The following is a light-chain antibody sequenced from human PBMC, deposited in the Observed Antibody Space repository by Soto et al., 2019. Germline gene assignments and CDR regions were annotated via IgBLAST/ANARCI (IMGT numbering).Light chain of an antibody. CDR1: QSVASN. Sequence: EILMTQSPATLSLSPGERATLSCRASQSVASNLAWYQQRRGQAPRLLIYGASCRATGIPDRFSGSGSGTEFTLTISSLQSEDFAVYYCQQYDSWPPLTFGGGTKVEIK. CDR2: GAS. V-gene: IGKV3-15*01. CDR3: QQYDSWPPLT. J-gene: IGKJ4*01.